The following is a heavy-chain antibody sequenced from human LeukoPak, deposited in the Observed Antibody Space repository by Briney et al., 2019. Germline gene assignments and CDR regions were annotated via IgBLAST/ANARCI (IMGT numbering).Heavy chain of an antibody. D-gene: IGHD1-7*01. Sequence: PSETLSLTCTVSGYSISSGYYWGWIRQPPGKGLEWIGSIYYSGSTYYNPSLKSRVTISVDTSKNQFSLKLSSVTAADTAVYYCAREGLELRHLDYWGQGTLVTVSS. CDR1: GYSISSGYY. CDR2: IYYSGST. CDR3: AREGLELRHLDY. J-gene: IGHJ4*02. V-gene: IGHV4-38-2*02.